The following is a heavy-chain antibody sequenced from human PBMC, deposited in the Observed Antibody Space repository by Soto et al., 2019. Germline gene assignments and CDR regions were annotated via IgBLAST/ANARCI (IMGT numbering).Heavy chain of an antibody. CDR2: IWYDGSNK. D-gene: IGHD2-2*01. Sequence: GGSLRLSCAASGFTFSSYGMHWVRQAPGKGLEWVAVIWYDGSNKYYADSVKGRFTISRDNSKNTLYLQMNSLRAEDTAVYYCARSDYCSSTSCYQAYYYYGMDVWGQGTTVTVSS. V-gene: IGHV3-33*01. J-gene: IGHJ6*02. CDR3: ARSDYCSSTSCYQAYYYYGMDV. CDR1: GFTFSSYG.